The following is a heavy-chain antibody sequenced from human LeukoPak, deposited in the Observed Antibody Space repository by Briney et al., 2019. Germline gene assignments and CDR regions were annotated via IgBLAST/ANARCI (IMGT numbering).Heavy chain of an antibody. V-gene: IGHV3-64*04. CDR2: ISSNGGST. Sequence: GGSLRLSCSASGFTFTSYAMHWVRQAPGKGLEYVSGISSNGGSTYYADSVKGRFTISRDNAKNTLYLQMNSLRAEDTAVYYCARAYCGGDCYSGDYFDYWGQGTLVTVSS. D-gene: IGHD2-21*02. CDR3: ARAYCGGDCYSGDYFDY. J-gene: IGHJ4*02. CDR1: GFTFTSYA.